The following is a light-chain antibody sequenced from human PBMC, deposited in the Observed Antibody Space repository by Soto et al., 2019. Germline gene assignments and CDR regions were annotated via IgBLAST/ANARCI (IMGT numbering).Light chain of an antibody. Sequence: DVQVTQSPSFVSASVGDRVTITCRGSQGIGTWLAWYQQKPGKAPSLLIYGATDLQSGVPSRFSGRGLGTHFSLTIFSLQPEDFATYYCQQTNSFPITFGQWTRLEI. J-gene: IGKJ5*01. CDR1: QGIGTW. V-gene: IGKV1D-12*01. CDR2: GAT. CDR3: QQTNSFPIT.